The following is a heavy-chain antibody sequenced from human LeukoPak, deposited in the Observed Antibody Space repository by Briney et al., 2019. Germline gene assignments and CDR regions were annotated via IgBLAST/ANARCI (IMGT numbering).Heavy chain of an antibody. J-gene: IGHJ4*02. D-gene: IGHD3-10*02. CDR2: ISGSGGST. V-gene: IGHV3-23*01. CDR3: AKELDTMFFDY. Sequence: GGSLRLSCAASGFTFSSYAMSWVRQAPGKGLEWVSAISGSGGSTYYADSVRGRFTISRDSGKNSVYLQMNSLTTDDTAFYSCAKELDTMFFDYWGQGALVTVSS. CDR1: GFTFSSYA.